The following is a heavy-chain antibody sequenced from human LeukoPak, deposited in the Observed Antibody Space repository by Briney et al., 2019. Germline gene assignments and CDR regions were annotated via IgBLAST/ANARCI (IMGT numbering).Heavy chain of an antibody. CDR1: GFTVSSNY. V-gene: IGHV3-23*01. CDR2: ISGSGGST. Sequence: GGSLRLSCAASGFTVSSNYMSWVRQAPGKGLEWVSAISGSGGSTYYADSVKGRFTISRDNSQNTLYLQMNSLRAEDTAVYYCAKMKTLVVTATYRYFDYWGQGTLVTVSS. D-gene: IGHD2-21*02. J-gene: IGHJ4*02. CDR3: AKMKTLVVTATYRYFDY.